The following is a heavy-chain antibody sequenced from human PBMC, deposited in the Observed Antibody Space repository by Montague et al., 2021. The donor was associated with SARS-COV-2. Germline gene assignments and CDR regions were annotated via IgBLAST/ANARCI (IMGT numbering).Heavy chain of an antibody. J-gene: IGHJ3*01. V-gene: IGHV4-39*01. D-gene: IGHD3-3*01. CDR3: ASRAGASYYVFWSGGFDD. CDR1: GASVTSGSYS. CDR2: IHYSGST. Sequence: SETLSLTCTVSGASVTSGSYSWDWIREPPGKGLEWIGSIHYSGSTSYNSSLKSRVTISIDTSKNHFILRVNSVTAADSAVFFCASRAGASYYVFWSGGFDDWGQGTMVTVS.